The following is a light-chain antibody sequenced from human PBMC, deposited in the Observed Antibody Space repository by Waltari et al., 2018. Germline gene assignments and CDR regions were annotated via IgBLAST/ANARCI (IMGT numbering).Light chain of an antibody. CDR1: SSDIGAYNY. Sequence: HSALTQPASVSGSPGQSITISCTGTSSDIGAYNYVSWYQQHPGKAPKLIIFDVNNRPSGVSSRFSCSKSGNTASLTISGLQAEDEADFYCCSFTSTSSWVFGGGTKLTVL. V-gene: IGLV2-14*03. CDR3: CSFTSTSSWV. CDR2: DVN. J-gene: IGLJ3*02.